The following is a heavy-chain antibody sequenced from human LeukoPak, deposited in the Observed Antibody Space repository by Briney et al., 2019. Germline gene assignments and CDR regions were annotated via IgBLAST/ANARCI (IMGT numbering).Heavy chain of an antibody. CDR2: IKQNGGEK. CDR1: GFTFTDYF. D-gene: IGHD3-22*01. Sequence: GGALRLSCVASGFTFTDYFMTSGRQAPGKGLERVASIKQNGGEKYYVDSVKGRFTISRDNAKNSLYLEMSSLRVEDTAVYYCARDRGWRSSGYYLYHFDYWGQGTLVTFAS. CDR3: ARDRGWRSSGYYLYHFDY. V-gene: IGHV3-7*01. J-gene: IGHJ4*02.